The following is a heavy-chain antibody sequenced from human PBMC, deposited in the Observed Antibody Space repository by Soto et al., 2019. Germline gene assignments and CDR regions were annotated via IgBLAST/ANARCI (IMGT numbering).Heavy chain of an antibody. CDR3: ARPWGYCSSTSCPLDV. CDR1: GYSFTSYW. V-gene: IGHV5-51*01. J-gene: IGHJ6*02. CDR2: IYPGDSDT. D-gene: IGHD2-2*01. Sequence: LGESLKISCKGSGYSFTSYWIGWVRQMPGKGLEWMGIIYPGDSDTRYSPSFQGQVTISADKSISTAYLQWSSLKASDTAMYYCARPWGYCSSTSCPLDVWGQGTTVTVSS.